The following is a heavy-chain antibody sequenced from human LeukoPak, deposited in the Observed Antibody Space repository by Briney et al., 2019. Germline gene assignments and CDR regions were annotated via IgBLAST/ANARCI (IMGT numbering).Heavy chain of an antibody. D-gene: IGHD5-12*01. CDR2: VSYSGST. CDR3: ARRSYGGYVSRWGGRRPYYMDV. CDR1: SGSISSYY. J-gene: IGHJ6*03. V-gene: IGHV4-59*12. Sequence: SETLSLTCTVSSGSISSYYWSWIRQPPGKGLEWIGYVSYSGSTRYNPSLKSRVTISVDTSKNQFSLKLSSVTAADTAVYYCARRSYGGYVSRWGGRRPYYMDVWGKGTTVTISS.